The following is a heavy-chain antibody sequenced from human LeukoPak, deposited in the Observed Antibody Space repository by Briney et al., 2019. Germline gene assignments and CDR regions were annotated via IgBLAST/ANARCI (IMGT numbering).Heavy chain of an antibody. CDR1: GFTFSSYS. CDR3: AREAFYGGNWFDP. V-gene: IGHV3-48*04. Sequence: GGSLRLPCAASGFTFSSYSMNWVRQAPGKGLEWVSYISSSSSTIYYADSVKGRFTISRDNAKNSLYLQMNSLRAEDTAVYYCAREAFYGGNWFDPWGQGTLVTVSS. D-gene: IGHD4-23*01. CDR2: ISSSSSTI. J-gene: IGHJ5*02.